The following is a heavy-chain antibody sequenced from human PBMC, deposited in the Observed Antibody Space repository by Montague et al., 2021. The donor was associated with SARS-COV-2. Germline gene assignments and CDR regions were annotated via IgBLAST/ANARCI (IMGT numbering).Heavy chain of an antibody. D-gene: IGHD1-26*01. Sequence: SLRLSCAASGFTFTDYTMNLFRQVPGKGLEWVSGINWNGGDTGYSDSVKGRFTISRDNAKNSLYLQMNSLRDEDPAFYYCARVKVGATIDYWGQGTLVAVSS. CDR3: ARVKVGATIDY. CDR1: GFTFTDYT. CDR2: INWNGGDT. V-gene: IGHV3-20*04. J-gene: IGHJ4*02.